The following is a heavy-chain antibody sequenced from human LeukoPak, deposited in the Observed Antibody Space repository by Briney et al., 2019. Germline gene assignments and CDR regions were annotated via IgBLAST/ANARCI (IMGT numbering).Heavy chain of an antibody. D-gene: IGHD3-10*01. CDR2: IYSGGST. Sequence: GGSLRLSCAASGFIVSSNYMSWVRQAPGKGLEWVSVIYSGGSTYYADSVKGRFTISRHDSKNTLYLQMNSLGAEDTAVYYCVILSGSGSYSYFDYWGQGTLVTVSS. V-gene: IGHV3-53*04. CDR1: GFIVSSNY. J-gene: IGHJ4*02. CDR3: VILSGSGSYSYFDY.